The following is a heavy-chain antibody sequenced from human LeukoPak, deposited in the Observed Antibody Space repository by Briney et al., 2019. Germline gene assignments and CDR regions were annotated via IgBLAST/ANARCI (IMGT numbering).Heavy chain of an antibody. Sequence: GGSLRLSCAASGFTFSSYSMNWVRQAPGRGLEWVSSIRFTGSYIYYADSVRGRFTISRDNSKNTLYLQMNSLRAEDTAVYYCARDRLTTRQVRGNYYGMDVWGQGTTVTVSS. D-gene: IGHD4-11*01. J-gene: IGHJ6*02. CDR3: ARDRLTTRQVRGNYYGMDV. V-gene: IGHV3-21*04. CDR1: GFTFSSYS. CDR2: IRFTGSYI.